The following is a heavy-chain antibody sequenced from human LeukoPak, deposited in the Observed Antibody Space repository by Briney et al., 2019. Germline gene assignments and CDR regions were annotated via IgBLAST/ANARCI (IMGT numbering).Heavy chain of an antibody. D-gene: IGHD4-23*01. V-gene: IGHV3-33*01. CDR1: GFTFSSCG. J-gene: IGHJ5*02. CDR3: ARAYGGNSNWFDP. Sequence: GGPLSLLCEEGGFTFSSCGKHWVREAPGKGMEWVAVIWYDGSNKYYADSVKGRFTISRDNSKNTLYLQMNSLRAEDTAVYYCARAYGGNSNWFDPWGQGTLVTVSS. CDR2: IWYDGSNK.